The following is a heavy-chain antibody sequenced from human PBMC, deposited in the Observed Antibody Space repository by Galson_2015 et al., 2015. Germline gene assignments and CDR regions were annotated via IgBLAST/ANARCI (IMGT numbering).Heavy chain of an antibody. J-gene: IGHJ5*02. CDR1: GFTFSHDW. V-gene: IGHV3-15*01. D-gene: IGHD6-6*01. Sequence: SLRLSCAASGFTFSHDWMSWVRQAPGKGLEWVGCIKSKAAGGTTEYAAPVQGRFTISRDDSGNTLHLQMSSLKTEDTAECYCTKDDPRSRSWGQGTLVTVSS. CDR3: TKDDPRSRS. CDR2: IKSKAAGGTT.